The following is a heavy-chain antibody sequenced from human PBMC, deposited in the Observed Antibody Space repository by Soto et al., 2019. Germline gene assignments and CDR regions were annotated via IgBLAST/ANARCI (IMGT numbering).Heavy chain of an antibody. J-gene: IGHJ6*02. D-gene: IGHD3-10*01. V-gene: IGHV3-48*03. CDR1: GFTFSSYE. Sequence: GGSLRLSCAASGFTFSSYEMNWVRQAPGKGLEWVSYISTGATTTWYADFVKGRFTISRDNAKNSLFLQMNSLRAEDTAVYYCVGARLHYYYAMDVCGQGITVTVS. CDR3: VGARLHYYYAMDV. CDR2: ISTGATTT.